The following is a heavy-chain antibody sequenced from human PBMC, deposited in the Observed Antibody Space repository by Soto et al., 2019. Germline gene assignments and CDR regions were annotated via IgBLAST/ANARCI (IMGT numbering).Heavy chain of an antibody. J-gene: IGHJ4*02. CDR3: AKDKVPVVVTAPFDY. Sequence: QVQLVESGGGVVQXGRSLRLSCAASGFTFSSYGMHWVRQAPGKGLEWVAVISYDGSNKYYADSVKGRFTISRDNSKNTLYLQMNSLRAEDTAVYYCAKDKVPVVVTAPFDYWGQGILVTVSS. CDR1: GFTFSSYG. D-gene: IGHD2-21*02. CDR2: ISYDGSNK. V-gene: IGHV3-30*18.